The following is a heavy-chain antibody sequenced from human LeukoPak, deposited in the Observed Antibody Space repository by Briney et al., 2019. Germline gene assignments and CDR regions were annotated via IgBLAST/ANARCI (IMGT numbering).Heavy chain of an antibody. J-gene: IGHJ4*02. CDR2: TRQDGSEK. Sequence: ETLSLTCSVSGAAISSRSYFWGWIRQPPGKGLEWVANTRQDGSEKNYVDSVKGRFTISRDNAKNSLYLQMNSLRAEDTAVYYCARGQRSPDNWGQGTLVTVSS. CDR1: GAAISSRSYF. V-gene: IGHV3-7*04. CDR3: ARGQRSPDN. D-gene: IGHD3-22*01.